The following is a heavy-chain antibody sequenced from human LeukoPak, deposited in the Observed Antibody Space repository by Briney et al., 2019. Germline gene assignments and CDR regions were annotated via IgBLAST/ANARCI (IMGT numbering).Heavy chain of an antibody. D-gene: IGHD3-10*01. J-gene: IGHJ4*02. Sequence: SETLSLTCTVSGGSISSSSYYWGWIRQPPGKGLEWIGEINHSGSTNYNPSLKSRVTISVDTSKNQFSLKLSSVTAADTAVYYCARRGYYYGSGSYYPPSYSPLRYWGQGTLVTVSS. CDR2: INHSGST. CDR1: GGSISSSSYY. V-gene: IGHV4-39*07. CDR3: ARRGYYYGSGSYYPPSYSPLRY.